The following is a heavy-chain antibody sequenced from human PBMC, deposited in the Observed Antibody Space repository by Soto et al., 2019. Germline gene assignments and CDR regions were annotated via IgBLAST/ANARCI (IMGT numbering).Heavy chain of an antibody. Sequence: GGSLRLSCAASGFTFSRYAMSWVRQAPGKGLEWVSAISGSGGSTYYADSVKGRFTISRDNSKNTLYLQMNSLRAEDTAVYYCAKDLLSGSFLWAFDIWGQGTMVTVSS. V-gene: IGHV3-23*01. CDR1: GFTFSRYA. CDR3: AKDLLSGSFLWAFDI. CDR2: ISGSGGST. D-gene: IGHD1-26*01. J-gene: IGHJ3*02.